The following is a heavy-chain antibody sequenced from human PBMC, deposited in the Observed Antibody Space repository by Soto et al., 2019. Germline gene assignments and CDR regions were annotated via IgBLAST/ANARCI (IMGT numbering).Heavy chain of an antibody. Sequence: AVSGESLYIGGDDWRWKSQHPGKGLEWIGYIYYSGSTYYNPSLKSRVTISVDTSKNQFSLKLNSVTAADTAVYYCARATYYYDSIGYQTSLFAFWGQGSLVPVS. D-gene: IGHD3-22*01. J-gene: IGHJ4*02. CDR3: ARATYYYDSIGYQTSLFAF. CDR1: GESLYIGGDD. V-gene: IGHV4-31*11. CDR2: IYYSGST.